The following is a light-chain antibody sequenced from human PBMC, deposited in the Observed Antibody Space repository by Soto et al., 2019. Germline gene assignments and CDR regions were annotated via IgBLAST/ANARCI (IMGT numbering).Light chain of an antibody. J-gene: IGKJ5*01. CDR3: QQYGSSPIT. CDR1: QSVSAN. V-gene: IGKV3-20*01. CDR2: GAS. Sequence: EIVLTQSPGTLSLSPGERATLSRRASQSVSANVAWYQQKPGQAPRLLIYGASSRATGIPDRFSGTVSGTDFTLTISRLEPEDFAVYYCQQYGSSPITFGQGTRLEIK.